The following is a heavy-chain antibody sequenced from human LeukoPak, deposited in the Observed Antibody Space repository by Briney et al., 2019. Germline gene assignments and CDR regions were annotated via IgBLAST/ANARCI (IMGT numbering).Heavy chain of an antibody. CDR1: GFTFSSYE. V-gene: IGHV3-48*01. CDR3: ARDKGPYGSGILGDYYYYYYMDV. Sequence: GGSLRLSCAASGFTFSSYEMNWVRQAPGKGLEWVSYISSSSSTIYYADSVKGRFTISRDNAKNSLYLQMNSLRAEDTAVYYCARDKGPYGSGILGDYYYYYYMDVWGKGTTVTVSS. D-gene: IGHD3-10*01. CDR2: ISSSSSTI. J-gene: IGHJ6*03.